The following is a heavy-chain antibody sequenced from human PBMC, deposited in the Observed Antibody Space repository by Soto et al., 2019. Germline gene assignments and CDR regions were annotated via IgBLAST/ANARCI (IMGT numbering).Heavy chain of an antibody. D-gene: IGHD6-6*01. V-gene: IGHV4-34*01. Sequence: SETLSLTCAVYGGSFSGYYWSWIRQPPGKGLEWIGEINHSGSTNYNPSLKSRVTISVDTSKNQFSLKLSSVTAADTAVYYCARSRGPFSIAARPGSAFDIWGQVTMVTVSS. CDR3: ARSRGPFSIAARPGSAFDI. J-gene: IGHJ3*02. CDR2: INHSGST. CDR1: GGSFSGYY.